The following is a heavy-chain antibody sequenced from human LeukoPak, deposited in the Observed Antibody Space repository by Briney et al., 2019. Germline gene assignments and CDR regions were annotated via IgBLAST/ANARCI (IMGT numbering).Heavy chain of an antibody. V-gene: IGHV1-46*01. CDR1: GYTFTSYY. J-gene: IGHJ4*02. D-gene: IGHD6-19*01. CDR2: INPSGGST. CDR3: ARDRGIAVAGRELDY. Sequence: ASVKVSCKASGYTFTSYYMHWVRQAPGQGLEWMGIINPSGGSTSYAQKFQGRVTMTRDTSTSTVYMELSSLRSEDTAVYYCARDRGIAVAGRELDYWGQGTLVTVSS.